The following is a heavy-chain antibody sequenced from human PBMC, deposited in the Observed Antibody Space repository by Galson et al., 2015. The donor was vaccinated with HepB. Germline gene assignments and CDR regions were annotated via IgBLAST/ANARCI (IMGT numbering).Heavy chain of an antibody. D-gene: IGHD5-18*01. CDR3: ASGYSYGYWNNWFDP. J-gene: IGHJ5*02. V-gene: IGHV3-11*01. CDR2: ISSSGSTI. CDR1: GFTFSDYY. Sequence: SLRLSCAASGFTFSDYYMSWIRQAPGKGLEWVSYISSSGSTIYYADSVKGRFTISRDNAKNSLYLQMNSLRAEDTAVYYCASGYSYGYWNNWFDPWGQGTLVTVSS.